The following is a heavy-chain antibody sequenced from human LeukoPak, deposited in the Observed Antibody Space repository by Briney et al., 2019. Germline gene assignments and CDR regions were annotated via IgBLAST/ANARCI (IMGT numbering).Heavy chain of an antibody. Sequence: SETLSLTCTVSGASISSHYWSWIRQPPGKGLEWIGYIYYSGSTNYNPSLKSRVTISVDTSKNQFSLKLSSVTAADTAVYYCARYVAARLDYYYYYYMDVWGKGTTVTVSS. CDR2: IYYSGST. J-gene: IGHJ6*03. V-gene: IGHV4-59*11. D-gene: IGHD6-6*01. CDR3: ARYVAARLDYYYYYYMDV. CDR1: GASISSHY.